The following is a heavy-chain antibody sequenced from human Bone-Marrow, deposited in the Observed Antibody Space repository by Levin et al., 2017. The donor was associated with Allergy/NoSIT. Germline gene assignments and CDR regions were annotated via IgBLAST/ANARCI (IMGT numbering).Heavy chain of an antibody. D-gene: IGHD4-17*01. Sequence: PGGSLRLSCEASGFSLSHHWMSWVRQAPRKGLECVANIKQDGREKTYVDSVKGRFTISRDNAANSLYLQMSSLRVEDTAVYYCVRGPSYGDRPDYFDYWGQGTLVTVSS. CDR3: VRGPSYGDRPDYFDY. V-gene: IGHV3-7*01. CDR1: GFSLSHHW. J-gene: IGHJ4*02. CDR2: IKQDGREK.